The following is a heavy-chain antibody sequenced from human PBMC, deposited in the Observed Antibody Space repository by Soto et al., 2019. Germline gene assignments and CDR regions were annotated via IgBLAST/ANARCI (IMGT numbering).Heavy chain of an antibody. CDR1: GYTFTSYG. CDR3: ARVVVGYYDSSGYYYVD. V-gene: IGHV1-18*04. J-gene: IGHJ4*02. D-gene: IGHD3-22*01. Sequence: GASVQVSCKASGYTFTSYGISWVRQAPGQGLEWMGWISAYNGNTNYAQKLQGRVTMTTDTSTSTAYMELRSLRSDDTAVYYCARVVVGYYDSSGYYYVDWGQGTLVTVSS. CDR2: ISAYNGNT.